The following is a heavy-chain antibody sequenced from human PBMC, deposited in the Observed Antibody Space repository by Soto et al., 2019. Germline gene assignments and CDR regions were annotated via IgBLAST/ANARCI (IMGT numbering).Heavy chain of an antibody. CDR2: ISSSSSYI. CDR1: GFTFSSYS. Sequence: EVQLVESGGGLVKPGGSLRLSCAASGFTFSSYSMNWVRQAPGKGLEWVSSISSSSSYIYYADSVKGRFTISRDNAKNSRYLQMNSLRAEDTAVYYWARVTNTAMVITWGQGTLVTVSS. D-gene: IGHD5-18*01. J-gene: IGHJ5*02. CDR3: ARVTNTAMVIT. V-gene: IGHV3-21*01.